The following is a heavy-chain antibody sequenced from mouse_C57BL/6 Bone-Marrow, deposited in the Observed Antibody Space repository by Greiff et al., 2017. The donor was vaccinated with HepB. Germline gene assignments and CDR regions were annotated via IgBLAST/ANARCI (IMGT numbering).Heavy chain of an antibody. CDR1: GYTFTDYE. J-gene: IGHJ3*01. Sequence: VQLQESGAELVRPGASVTLSCKASGYTFTDYEMHWVKQTPVHGLEWIGAIDPETGGTAYNQKFKGKAILTADKSSSTAYMELRSLTSEDSAVYYCTRLELLGPFAYWGQGTLVTVSA. D-gene: IGHD4-1*01. CDR3: TRLELLGPFAY. V-gene: IGHV1-15*01. CDR2: IDPETGGT.